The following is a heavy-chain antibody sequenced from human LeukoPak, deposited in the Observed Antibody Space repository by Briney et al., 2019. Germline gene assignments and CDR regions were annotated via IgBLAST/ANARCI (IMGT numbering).Heavy chain of an antibody. CDR3: ARVGGGYSYGYPYYYYYYMDV. CDR2: IYHSGST. CDR1: GYSISSGYY. V-gene: IGHV4-38-2*02. J-gene: IGHJ6*03. D-gene: IGHD5-18*01. Sequence: SETLSLTCTVSGYSISSGYYWGWIRQPPGKGLEWIGSIYHSGSTYYNPSLKSRVTISVDTSKNQFSLKLSSVTAADTAVYYCARVGGGYSYGYPYYYYYYMDVWGKGTTVTVSS.